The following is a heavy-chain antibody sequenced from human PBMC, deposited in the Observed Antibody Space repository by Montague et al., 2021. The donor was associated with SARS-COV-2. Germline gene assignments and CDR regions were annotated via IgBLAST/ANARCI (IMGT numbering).Heavy chain of an antibody. D-gene: IGHD3-9*01. CDR3: ARTHYDILPGYYYDMDV. V-gene: IGHV2-70*11. Sequence: PALVKPTQTLTLTCTFSGFSLSTSGMCVSWIRQPPGKALEWLARIAWDDDKYYSTSLKTRLTISKDTSKHQVVLTMATMDPVHTATYYCARTHYDILPGYYYDMDVWGQGTTVTVSS. CDR1: GFSLSTSGMC. J-gene: IGHJ6*02. CDR2: IAWDDDK.